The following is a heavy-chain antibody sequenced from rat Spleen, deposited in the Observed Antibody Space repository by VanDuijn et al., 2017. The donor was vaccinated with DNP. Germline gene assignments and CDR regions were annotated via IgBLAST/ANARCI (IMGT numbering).Heavy chain of an antibody. J-gene: IGHJ2*01. Sequence: EVQLVETGGGLVQPGRSLKLSCAASGFTFSKYGMAWVRQAPTKGLEWVASISTSGEYTHYRDSVKGRFTISRDNAKNTLYLQMNSLRSEDTATYYCARRGPEGMDWGQGVMVTVSS. CDR3: ARRGPEGMD. D-gene: IGHD1-11*01. CDR2: ISTSGEYT. CDR1: GFTFSKYG. V-gene: IGHV5S13*01.